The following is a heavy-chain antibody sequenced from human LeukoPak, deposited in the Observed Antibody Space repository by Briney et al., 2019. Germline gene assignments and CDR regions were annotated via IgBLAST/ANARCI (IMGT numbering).Heavy chain of an antibody. D-gene: IGHD4-23*01. CDR1: GFTFNIYA. CDR2: ISGSGDTT. V-gene: IGHV3-23*01. Sequence: GGSLRLSCAASGFTFNIYAMSWVRQAPGKGLEWVSAISGSGDTTYYAGSVKGRFTISRDNSKNTLYLQMNSLRAEDTAVYYCAKAAPSTVVTGGYFDYWGQGTLVTVSS. J-gene: IGHJ4*02. CDR3: AKAAPSTVVTGGYFDY.